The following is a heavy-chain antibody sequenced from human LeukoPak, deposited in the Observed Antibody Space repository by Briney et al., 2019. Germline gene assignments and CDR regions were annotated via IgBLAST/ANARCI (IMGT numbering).Heavy chain of an antibody. Sequence: TSVKVSCKASGYTFTGYYIYWARQAPGQGLEWMGWINPNSGDTDYTQKFQGRVTMTRDTSISTAYMELSRLRSDDTAVYYCARDYSRYFDFWGQGTLVTVSS. CDR3: ARDYSRYFDF. D-gene: IGHD4-11*01. CDR2: INPNSGDT. V-gene: IGHV1-2*02. J-gene: IGHJ4*02. CDR1: GYTFTGYY.